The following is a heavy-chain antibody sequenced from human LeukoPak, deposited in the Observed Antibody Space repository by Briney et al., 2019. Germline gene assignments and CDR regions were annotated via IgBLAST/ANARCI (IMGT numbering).Heavy chain of an antibody. Sequence: SETLSLTCAVYGGSFSGYYWSWIREPPGKGLEWIGEINHSGSTNYNPSLKSRVTITVDTSKNQFSLKLSSVTAADTAVYYCAREGIAAAGVDYWGQGTLVTVSS. V-gene: IGHV4-34*01. D-gene: IGHD6-13*01. CDR1: GGSFSGYY. J-gene: IGHJ4*02. CDR3: AREGIAAAGVDY. CDR2: INHSGST.